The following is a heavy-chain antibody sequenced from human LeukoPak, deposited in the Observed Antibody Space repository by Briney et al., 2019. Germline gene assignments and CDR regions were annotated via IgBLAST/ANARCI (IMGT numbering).Heavy chain of an antibody. Sequence: ASVKVSCKASGYTFTSYDINWVRQATGQGLEWMGWMNPNSGNTGYARKFQGRVTMTRNTSISTAYMELSSLRSEDTAVYYCARGRSCSSTSCYLPPYYYYGMDVWGQGTTVTVSS. CDR3: ARGRSCSSTSCYLPPYYYYGMDV. V-gene: IGHV1-8*01. CDR2: MNPNSGNT. J-gene: IGHJ6*02. D-gene: IGHD2-2*01. CDR1: GYTFTSYD.